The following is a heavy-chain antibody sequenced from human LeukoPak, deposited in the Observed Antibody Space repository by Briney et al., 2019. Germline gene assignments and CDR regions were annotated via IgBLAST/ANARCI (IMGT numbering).Heavy chain of an antibody. D-gene: IGHD3-22*01. CDR2: ISCDGSNK. V-gene: IGHV3-30*18. J-gene: IGHJ3*02. Sequence: GGSLRLSCAASGFTFSSYGMHWVRQAPGKGLEWVAVISCDGSNKYYADSVKGRFNISRDNSKNTLYLQMNSLRAEDTAVYYCAKGGYYDSSGYPDAFDIWGQGTMVTVSS. CDR1: GFTFSSYG. CDR3: AKGGYYDSSGYPDAFDI.